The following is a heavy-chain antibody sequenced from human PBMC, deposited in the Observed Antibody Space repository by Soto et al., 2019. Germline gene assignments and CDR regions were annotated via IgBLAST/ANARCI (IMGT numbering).Heavy chain of an antibody. Sequence: SETLSLTCSVSGASIRSGGYYWSWLRQSPGKGLEWIGHIYYIGSTFYSPSLKSRLTISLDTSKNQFSLDLRSVTAADTAMYYCARIEMASIKWGRGTLVTVSS. CDR2: IYYIGST. CDR3: ARIEMASIK. CDR1: GASIRSGGYY. V-gene: IGHV4-31*03. J-gene: IGHJ4*02.